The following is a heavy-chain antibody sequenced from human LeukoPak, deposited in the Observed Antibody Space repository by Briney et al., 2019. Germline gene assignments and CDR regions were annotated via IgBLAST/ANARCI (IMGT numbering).Heavy chain of an antibody. Sequence: ASVKVSCKASGYTFTSYDITWVRQASGEGLEWMGWMNPNNGNTGYAQRFQGRVTLTRDTSISTAYMELSSLRSEDTAVYYCASEGSSWYERAFDIWGQGTMVTVSS. V-gene: IGHV1-8*01. D-gene: IGHD6-13*01. CDR2: MNPNNGNT. J-gene: IGHJ3*02. CDR1: GYTFTSYD. CDR3: ASEGSSWYERAFDI.